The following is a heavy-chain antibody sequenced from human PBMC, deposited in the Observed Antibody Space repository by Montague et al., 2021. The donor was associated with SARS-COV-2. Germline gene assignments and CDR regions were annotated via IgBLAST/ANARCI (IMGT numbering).Heavy chain of an antibody. CDR1: GGSISSSSYY. CDR3: ARSYSSSWYFGIGMDV. V-gene: IGHV4-39*01. CDR2: FYYSAST. J-gene: IGHJ6*02. Sequence: SETLSLTCTVSGGSISSSSYYWGWIRQPPGKGLEWIGSFYYSASTYYNPSLKSRVTISVDTSKNQFSVKLSSVTAADTAVYYCARSYSSSWYFGIGMDVWGQGTTVTVSS. D-gene: IGHD6-13*01.